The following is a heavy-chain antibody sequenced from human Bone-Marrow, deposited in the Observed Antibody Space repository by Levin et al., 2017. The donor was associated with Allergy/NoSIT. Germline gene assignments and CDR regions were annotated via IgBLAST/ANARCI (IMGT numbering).Heavy chain of an antibody. D-gene: IGHD3-9*01. CDR2: ISGSGGST. CDR3: AKAGPIRYFDWAPSWYFDL. Sequence: GGSLRLSCAASGFTFSSYAMSWVRQAPGKGLEWVSAISGSGGSTYYADSVKGRFTLSRDNSKNTLYLQMNSLRAEDTAVYYCAKAGPIRYFDWAPSWYFDLWGRGTLVTVSS. CDR1: GFTFSSYA. J-gene: IGHJ2*01. V-gene: IGHV3-23*01.